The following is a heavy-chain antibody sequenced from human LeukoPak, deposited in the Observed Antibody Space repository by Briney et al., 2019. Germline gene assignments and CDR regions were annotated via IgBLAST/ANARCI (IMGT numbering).Heavy chain of an antibody. V-gene: IGHV4-4*07. CDR3: ARGPASHILTGYYTSGAFDI. CDR1: GDSISSYY. J-gene: IGHJ3*02. D-gene: IGHD3-9*01. Sequence: NPSETLSLTCTVSGDSISSYYWSWIRQPAGKGLEWIGRIYSSGNTNYGPSLKSRVTMSVDTSKNQFSLKMTSVTAADTAVYYCARGPASHILTGYYTSGAFDIWGQGTMVTVSS. CDR2: IYSSGNT.